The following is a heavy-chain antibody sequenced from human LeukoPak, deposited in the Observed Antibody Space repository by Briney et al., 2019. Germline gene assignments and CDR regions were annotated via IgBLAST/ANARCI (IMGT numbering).Heavy chain of an antibody. D-gene: IGHD3-3*02. CDR1: GFTFDDYA. CDR2: ITGDGYTT. V-gene: IGHV3-43*02. Sequence: GGSLRLSCAASGFTFDDYAMHWVRQAPGKGLEWVSLITGDGYTTYYADFVEGRFTFSRDNSINSLSLLMNSLRTEDTGFYYCAKGSLRRFSVPDYYYYYMDVWGKGTTVTVSS. J-gene: IGHJ6*03. CDR3: AKGSLRRFSVPDYYYYYMDV.